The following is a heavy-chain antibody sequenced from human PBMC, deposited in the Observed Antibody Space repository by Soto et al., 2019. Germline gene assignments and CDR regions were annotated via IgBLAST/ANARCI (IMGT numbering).Heavy chain of an antibody. CDR3: AREVRTGYSSSWYYNWFDP. V-gene: IGHV3-53*04. Sequence: PGGPLRLSCAASGFTVSSNYMSWVRQAPGKGLEWVSVIYSGGSTYYADSVKGRFTISRHNSKNTLYLQMNSLRAENTAVYYCAREVRTGYSSSWYYNWFDPWGQGTLVTVSS. D-gene: IGHD6-13*01. CDR1: GFTVSSNY. J-gene: IGHJ5*02. CDR2: IYSGGST.